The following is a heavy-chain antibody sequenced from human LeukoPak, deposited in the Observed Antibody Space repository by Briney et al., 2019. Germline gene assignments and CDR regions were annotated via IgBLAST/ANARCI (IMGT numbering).Heavy chain of an antibody. V-gene: IGHV1-2*02. CDR3: VRVIAVAGTKYYGMDV. Sequence: ASVKVSCKASGYTFTGYYMHWVRQAPGQGLEWMGWTNPNSGGTNYAQKFQGRVTMTRDTSISTAYMELSRLRSDDTAVYYCVRVIAVAGTKYYGMDVWGQGTTVTVSS. CDR2: TNPNSGGT. D-gene: IGHD6-19*01. J-gene: IGHJ6*02. CDR1: GYTFTGYY.